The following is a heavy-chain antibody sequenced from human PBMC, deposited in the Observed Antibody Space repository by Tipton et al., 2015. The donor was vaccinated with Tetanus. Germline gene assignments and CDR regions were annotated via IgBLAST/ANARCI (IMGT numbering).Heavy chain of an antibody. V-gene: IGHV4-31*03. CDR3: ARVAENFDY. CDR2: IYYSGST. CDR1: GGSFSDGAYY. Sequence: TLPLTCTVSGGSFSDGAYYWSWIRQHPGKGLEWIGCIYYSGSTIYNPSLKSRVTVSVDTSKNQFSLRLDSVTAADTAVYYCARVAENFDYWGQGTLVTVSS. D-gene: IGHD5-24*01. J-gene: IGHJ4*02.